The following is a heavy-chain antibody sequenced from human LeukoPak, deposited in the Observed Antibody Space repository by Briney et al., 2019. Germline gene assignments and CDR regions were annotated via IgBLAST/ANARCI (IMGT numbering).Heavy chain of an antibody. D-gene: IGHD3-10*01. CDR1: GFTVSSNY. J-gene: IGHJ4*02. Sequence: SGGSLRLSCAASGFTVSSNYMSWVRQAPGKGLEWVSVIYSGGSTYYADSVKGRFTISRDNSKNTLYLQMNSLRAEDTAVYYCARDRELYYYGSGSQTTTLYYFDYWGQGTLVTVSS. V-gene: IGHV3-66*01. CDR3: ARDRELYYYGSGSQTTTLYYFDY. CDR2: IYSGGST.